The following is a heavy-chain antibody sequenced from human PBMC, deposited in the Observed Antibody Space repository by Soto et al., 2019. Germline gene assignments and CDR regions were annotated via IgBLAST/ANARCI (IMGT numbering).Heavy chain of an antibody. V-gene: IGHV2-5*02. CDR1: GFSLSTSGVG. D-gene: IGHD6-13*01. CDR2: IYWDDDQ. CDR3: AHRNSNIASKANFYFNY. J-gene: IGHJ4*02. Sequence: QITLKESGPTLVKPTQTLTLTCTFSGFSLSTSGVGVGWIRQPPGKALEWLALIYWDDDQRYSPSLKSRLTINKDTSKNQVVLTMTDLDPIDTATYFCAHRNSNIASKANFYFNYWGQGILVTVSS.